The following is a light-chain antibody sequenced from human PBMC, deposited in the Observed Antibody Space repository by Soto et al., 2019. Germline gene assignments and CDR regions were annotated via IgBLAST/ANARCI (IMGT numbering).Light chain of an antibody. CDR1: SSDVGGYSY. V-gene: IGLV2-8*01. CDR2: EVT. J-gene: IGLJ3*02. Sequence: QSALTHPPSASGSPGQSVTISCTGSSSDVGGYSYVSWYQQHPGKAPKLMIFEVTKRPSGVPDRFSGSKSGNTASLTVSGLLAEDEADYYCSSYAGTNNRVFGGGTKVTVL. CDR3: SSYAGTNNRV.